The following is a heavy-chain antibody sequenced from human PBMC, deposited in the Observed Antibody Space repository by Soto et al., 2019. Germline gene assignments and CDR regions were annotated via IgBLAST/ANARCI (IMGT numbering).Heavy chain of an antibody. J-gene: IGHJ6*02. Sequence: QVQLVQSGAEVKKPGSSVKVSCKASGGTFSSYAISWVRQAPGQGLEWMGGIIPIFGTANYAQKFQGRVTITADESTSTAYMELSSLRSEDTAVYYCARVDLNVDTAMVRYYGMDVWGQGTTVTVSS. CDR1: GGTFSSYA. CDR3: ARVDLNVDTAMVRYYGMDV. V-gene: IGHV1-69*01. CDR2: IIPIFGTA. D-gene: IGHD5-18*01.